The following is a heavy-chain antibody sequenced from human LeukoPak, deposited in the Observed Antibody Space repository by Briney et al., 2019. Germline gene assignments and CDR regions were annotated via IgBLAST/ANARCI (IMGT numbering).Heavy chain of an antibody. D-gene: IGHD6-6*01. CDR2: ISSSGSTI. Sequence: TGGSLRLSCAASGFTFSSYEMNWVRQAPGKGLEWVSYISSSGSTIYYADSVKGRFTISRDNAKNSLYLQMNSLRAEDTAVYHCARPYSSSSFGYWGQGTLVTVSS. V-gene: IGHV3-48*03. CDR1: GFTFSSYE. CDR3: ARPYSSSSFGY. J-gene: IGHJ4*02.